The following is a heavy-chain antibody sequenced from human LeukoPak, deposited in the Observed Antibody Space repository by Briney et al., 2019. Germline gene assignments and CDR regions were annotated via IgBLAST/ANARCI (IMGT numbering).Heavy chain of an antibody. CDR2: ISAYNGNT. D-gene: IGHD3-3*01. V-gene: IGHV1-18*01. CDR1: GYTFTSYG. CDR3: ARDRYNGIFGVVHWDY. J-gene: IGHJ4*02. Sequence: ASVKVSCKASGYTFTSYGISWVRQAPGQGLEWMGWISAYNGNTNYAQKLQGRVTMTTDTSTSTAYMELRSLRAEDTALYYCARDRYNGIFGVVHWDYWGQGTLVTVSS.